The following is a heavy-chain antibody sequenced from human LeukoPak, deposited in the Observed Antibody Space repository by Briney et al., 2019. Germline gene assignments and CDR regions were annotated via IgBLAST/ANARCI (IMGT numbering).Heavy chain of an antibody. Sequence: KPSETLSLTCAVYGGSFSGYYWSWIRQPPGKGLEWIGEINHSGSTNYNPSLKSRVTISVDTSKNQFSLKLSSVTAADTAVYYCARARTAALSPWGQGTLVTVSS. J-gene: IGHJ5*02. D-gene: IGHD6-6*01. V-gene: IGHV4-34*01. CDR2: INHSGST. CDR3: ARARTAALSP. CDR1: GGSFSGYY.